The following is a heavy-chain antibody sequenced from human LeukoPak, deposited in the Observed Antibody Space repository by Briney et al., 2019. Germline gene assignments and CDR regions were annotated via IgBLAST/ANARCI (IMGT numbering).Heavy chain of an antibody. CDR3: AGDSLGGY. Sequence: SETLSLTCTVSGGSISSGSYYWSWIRQPAGKGLEWIGRIYTSGSTNYNPSLKSRVTISVDTSKNQFSLKLSSVTAADTAVYYCAGDSLGGYWGQGTLVTVSS. CDR2: IYTSGST. D-gene: IGHD3-16*01. CDR1: GGSISSGSYY. V-gene: IGHV4-61*02. J-gene: IGHJ4*02.